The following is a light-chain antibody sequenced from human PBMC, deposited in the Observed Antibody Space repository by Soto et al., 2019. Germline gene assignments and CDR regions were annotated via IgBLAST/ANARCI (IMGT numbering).Light chain of an antibody. CDR2: EVS. V-gene: IGLV2-14*01. CDR1: SSDVGKYNY. J-gene: IGLJ2*01. CDR3: SSYTGSSINTVV. Sequence: QSALTQPASVSGSPGQSIPISCTGTSSDVGKYNYVSWYQQHPAKAPKLMIFEVSNRPSGVSNRFSGSKSGNTASLTISGLQAEDEAEYYCSSYTGSSINTVVFGGGTKLTVL.